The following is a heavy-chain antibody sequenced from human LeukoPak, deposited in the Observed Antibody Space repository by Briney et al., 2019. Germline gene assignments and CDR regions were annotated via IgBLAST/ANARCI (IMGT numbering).Heavy chain of an antibody. CDR2: IYYSGST. J-gene: IGHJ4*02. CDR1: GGSIITNSYY. CDR3: ARHADPNYFDY. V-gene: IGHV4-39*01. Sequence: PSETLSLTCTVSGGSIITNSYYGGWIRQPPGKGLEWIGSIYYSGSTYNNPSLRSRVTISVDTSKNQFSLKLTSVTAADTAVYYCARHADPNYFDYWGQGTLVTVSS.